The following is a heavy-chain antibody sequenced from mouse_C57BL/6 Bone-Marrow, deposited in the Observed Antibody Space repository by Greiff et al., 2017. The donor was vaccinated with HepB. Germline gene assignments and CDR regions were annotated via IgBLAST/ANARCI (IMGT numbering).Heavy chain of an antibody. V-gene: IGHV1-42*01. CDR1: GYSFTGYY. J-gene: IGHJ4*01. Sequence: EVQLQQPGPELVKPGASVKISCKASGYSFTGYYMNWVKQSPEKSLEWIGEINPSTGGTTYNQKFKAKATLTVDKSSSTAYMQLKSLTSEDSAVYYGAREGEAQATYAMDYWGQGASVTVSS. CDR2: INPSTGGT. D-gene: IGHD3-2*02. CDR3: AREGEAQATYAMDY.